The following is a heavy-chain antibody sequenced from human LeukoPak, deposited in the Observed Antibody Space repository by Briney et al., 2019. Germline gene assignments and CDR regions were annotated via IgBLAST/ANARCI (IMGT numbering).Heavy chain of an antibody. CDR2: IKQDGSEK. V-gene: IGHV3-7*01. CDR3: ARYTTAGYSSGWYGPSFDY. Sequence: GGSLRLSCAVSGFTFSSSYMNWVRQAPGKGLGWVANIKQDGSEKYYVDSVKGRFTISRDNAKNSLYLQMNSLRAGDTAVYYCARYTTAGYSSGWYGPSFDYWGQGTLVTVSS. J-gene: IGHJ4*02. D-gene: IGHD6-19*01. CDR1: GFTFSSSY.